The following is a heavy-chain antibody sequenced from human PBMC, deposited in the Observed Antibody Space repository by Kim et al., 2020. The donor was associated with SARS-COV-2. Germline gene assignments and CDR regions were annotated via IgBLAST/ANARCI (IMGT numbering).Heavy chain of an antibody. CDR1: GFTFSSYG. V-gene: IGHV3-33*01. CDR3: ARDGGRSTIFGVVADAFDI. CDR2: IWYDGSNK. Sequence: GGSLRLSCAASGFTFSSYGMHWVRQAPGKGLEWVAVIWYDGSNKYYADSVKGRFTISRDNSKNTLYLQMNSLRAEDTAVYYCARDGGRSTIFGVVADAFDIWGQGTMVTVSS. J-gene: IGHJ3*02. D-gene: IGHD3-3*01.